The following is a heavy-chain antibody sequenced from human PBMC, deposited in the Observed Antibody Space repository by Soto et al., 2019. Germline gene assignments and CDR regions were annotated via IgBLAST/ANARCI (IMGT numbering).Heavy chain of an antibody. CDR1: GFSLSTSGVG. V-gene: IGHV2-5*02. CDR3: AHRHGSLFFGS. J-gene: IGHJ4*02. CDR2: IYWDDDK. D-gene: IGHD5-12*01. Sequence: QITLKESGPTLVRPTQTLTLTCTFSGFSLSTSGVGVGWIRQPPGKALECLELIYWDDDKRYSPTLKNRLTITKDTSRNQVILTMTNVDPVDTATYYCAHRHGSLFFGSWGQGTLVTVSS.